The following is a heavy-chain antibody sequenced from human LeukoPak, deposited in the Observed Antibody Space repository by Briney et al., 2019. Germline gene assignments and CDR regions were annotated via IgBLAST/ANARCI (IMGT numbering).Heavy chain of an antibody. V-gene: IGHV3-30*04. J-gene: IGHJ3*02. Sequence: TGGSLRLSCAASGFTFSSYAMHWVRQAPGKGLEWVAVISYDGSNKYYADSVKGRFTISRDNSKNTLYLQMNSLRAEDTAVYYCARDAPYSSGWYPDDAFDIWGQGTMVTVSS. CDR3: ARDAPYSSGWYPDDAFDI. D-gene: IGHD6-19*01. CDR1: GFTFSSYA. CDR2: ISYDGSNK.